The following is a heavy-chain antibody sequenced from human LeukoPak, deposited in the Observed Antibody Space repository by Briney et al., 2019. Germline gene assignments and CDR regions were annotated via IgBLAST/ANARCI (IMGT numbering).Heavy chain of an antibody. CDR2: MNPNSGNT. D-gene: IGHD3-3*01. CDR3: AREGFLEWLLYTDYYYGMDV. V-gene: IGHV1-8*01. Sequence: ASVKVSCKASGYTFTSYDINWVRQATGQGLEWMGWMNPNSGNTGYAQKFQGRDTMTRNTSISTAYMELSSLRSEDTAVHYCAREGFLEWLLYTDYYYGMDVWGQGTTVTVSS. J-gene: IGHJ6*02. CDR1: GYTFTSYD.